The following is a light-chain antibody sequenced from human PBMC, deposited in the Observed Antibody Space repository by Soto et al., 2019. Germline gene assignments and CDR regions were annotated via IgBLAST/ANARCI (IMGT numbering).Light chain of an antibody. CDR1: QLVSSGY. J-gene: IGKJ1*01. Sequence: PGERATISCRASQLVSSGYLGWYQQKPGQAPRLLIQHASSRAAGVRDRFSGSGSGTDFILTISRLEPEDFAVYYCQQYANSRTFGQGTKVEI. CDR2: HAS. CDR3: QQYANSRT. V-gene: IGKV3-20*01.